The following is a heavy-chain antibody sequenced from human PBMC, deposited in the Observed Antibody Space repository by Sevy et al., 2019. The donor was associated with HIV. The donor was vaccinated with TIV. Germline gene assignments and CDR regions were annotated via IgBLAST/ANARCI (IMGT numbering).Heavy chain of an antibody. CDR2: IRSKAYGGTT. CDR1: GFTFGDYA. V-gene: IGHV3-49*04. D-gene: IGHD1-26*01. Sequence: GGSLRLSCTASGFTFGDYAMSRVRQAPGKGLEWVGFIRSKAYGGTTEYAESVKGRFTISRDDSKSIAYLQMNSLKTEDTAVYYCTREGGCELLWNCFDYWGQGTLVTVSS. J-gene: IGHJ4*02. CDR3: TREGGCELLWNCFDY.